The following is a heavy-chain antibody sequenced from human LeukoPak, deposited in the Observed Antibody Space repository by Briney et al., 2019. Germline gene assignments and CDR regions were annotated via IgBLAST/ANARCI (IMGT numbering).Heavy chain of an antibody. Sequence: GGSLRLSCAASGFTFSSYSMNWVRQAPGKGLEWVSSISSSSSYIYYADSVKGRFTISRDNAKNSLYPQMNSLRAEDTAAYYCAHTSTMALFDYWGQGTLVTVSS. CDR1: GFTFSSYS. CDR3: AHTSTMALFDY. V-gene: IGHV3-21*01. J-gene: IGHJ4*02. D-gene: IGHD3-10*01. CDR2: ISSSSSYI.